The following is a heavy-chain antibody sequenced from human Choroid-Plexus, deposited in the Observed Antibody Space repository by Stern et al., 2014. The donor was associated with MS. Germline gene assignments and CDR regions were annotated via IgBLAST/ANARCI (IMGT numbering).Heavy chain of an antibody. CDR2: VSYDGSNK. CDR1: GSTFGSCA. CDR3: AKDRQYLTYFFDH. D-gene: IGHD2/OR15-2a*01. J-gene: IGHJ5*02. V-gene: IGHV3-30*18. Sequence: VHLVESGGGVVQPGRPLRLSCVVSGSTFGSCAMHWVRQAPGKGLEWVAGVSYDGSNKYYADSVKGRFTISRDNSQNTLYMQMSRLRPEDTAVYYCAKDRQYLTYFFDHWGQGSLVTVSS.